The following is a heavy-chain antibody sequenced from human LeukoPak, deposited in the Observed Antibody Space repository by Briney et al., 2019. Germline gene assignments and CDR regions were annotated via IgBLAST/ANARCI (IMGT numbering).Heavy chain of an antibody. CDR2: IYHSGTT. D-gene: IGHD1-26*01. J-gene: IGHJ4*02. Sequence: SETLSLTCTGSGYSISSGYYWGWIRQPPGKGLEWIGIIYHSGTTYYNPSLQSRVSISLDTSKNQFSLTLGSVTAADTAVYYCARGVSGSYDQDYFDFWGQGTLVTASS. V-gene: IGHV4-38-2*02. CDR3: ARGVSGSYDQDYFDF. CDR1: GYSISSGYY.